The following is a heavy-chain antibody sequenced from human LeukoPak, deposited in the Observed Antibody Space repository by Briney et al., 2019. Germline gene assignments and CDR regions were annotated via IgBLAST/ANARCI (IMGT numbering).Heavy chain of an antibody. D-gene: IGHD4-11*01. CDR1: GGSISNSIYY. J-gene: IGHJ5*02. Sequence: PSETLSLTCTVSGGSISNSIYYWGWIRQPPGKGLEWIGSIYYSGTSYYNPSLKSRVTISVDTSKNQFSLKLSSVTAADTAVYYCARTVTTISYWFDPWGQGTLVTVSS. CDR2: IYYSGTS. V-gene: IGHV4-39*07. CDR3: ARTVTTISYWFDP.